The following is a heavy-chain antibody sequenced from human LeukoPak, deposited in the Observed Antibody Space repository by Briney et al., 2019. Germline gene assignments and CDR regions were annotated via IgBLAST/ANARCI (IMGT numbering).Heavy chain of an antibody. CDR1: GVSMNYYF. Sequence: PSETLSLTCTVSGVSMNYYFWNWIRQPAGEGLQWIGRIHSSGTTNYNPSLKSRVTMSIDMSKNQFSLRLTSVTAADTAVYYCASPIAAAGPIDYWGQGTLVTVSS. CDR2: IHSSGTT. J-gene: IGHJ4*02. V-gene: IGHV4-4*07. CDR3: ASPIAAAGPIDY. D-gene: IGHD6-13*01.